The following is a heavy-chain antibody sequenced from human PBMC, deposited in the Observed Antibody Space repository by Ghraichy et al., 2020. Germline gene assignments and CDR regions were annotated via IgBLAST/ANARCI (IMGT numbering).Heavy chain of an antibody. J-gene: IGHJ4*02. CDR1: GYSFTSYW. CDR2: IYPGDSNT. V-gene: IGHV5-51*01. CDR3: ARQIGITGTLPWYFDY. D-gene: IGHD1-7*01. Sequence: GGSLRLSCKGSGYSFTSYWIGWVRQMPGKGLEWMGIIYPGDSNTRYSPSFQGQFTISADKSISTAYLQWSSLKASDTAMYYCARQIGITGTLPWYFDYWGQGTLVTVSS.